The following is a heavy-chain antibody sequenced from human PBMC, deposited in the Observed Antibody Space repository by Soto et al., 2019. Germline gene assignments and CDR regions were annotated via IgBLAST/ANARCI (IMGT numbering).Heavy chain of an antibody. Sequence: SETLSLTCSVSGGSVRSGSYYWSWIRQPPGKGLEYIGYVFYSGSTNYNPSLKRRVTISLDTSKNQFSLKLSSVTAADTAVYYCARRTNGGPTGWIFDSWGQGTLVTVSS. CDR1: GGSVRSGSYY. V-gene: IGHV4-61*01. D-gene: IGHD4-17*01. CDR2: VFYSGST. CDR3: ARRTNGGPTGWIFDS. J-gene: IGHJ4*02.